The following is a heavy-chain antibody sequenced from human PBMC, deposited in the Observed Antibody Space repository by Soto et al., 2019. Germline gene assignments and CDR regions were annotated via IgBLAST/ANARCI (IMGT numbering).Heavy chain of an antibody. CDR3: ARDRGMGSYFFAMDV. CDR1: GFIFSGYG. CDR2: ISYDETNK. J-gene: IGHJ6*02. Sequence: QLVESGGGVVQPGRSLRLSCSASGFIFSGYGMHWVRQAPGKGLEWVAVISYDETNKYYADSVKGRFPISRDNSKNTVFLQASSLRDDDTGGYYCARDRGMGSYFFAMDVWCQGNTVTVSS. V-gene: IGHV3-33*05. D-gene: IGHD3-10*01.